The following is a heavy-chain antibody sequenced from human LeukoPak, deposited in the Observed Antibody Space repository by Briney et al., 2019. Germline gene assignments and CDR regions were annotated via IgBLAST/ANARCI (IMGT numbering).Heavy chain of an antibody. CDR2: IYYSGST. J-gene: IGHJ4*02. Sequence: PSQTLSLTCTVSGGSISSYYWSWIRQPPGKGLEWIGYIYYSGSTNYNPSLKSRVTISVDTSKNQFSLKLSSVTAADTAVYYCARHFKPQWLVGEFYYFDYWGQGTLVTVSS. CDR3: ARHFKPQWLVGEFYYFDY. V-gene: IGHV4-59*08. CDR1: GGSISSYY. D-gene: IGHD6-19*01.